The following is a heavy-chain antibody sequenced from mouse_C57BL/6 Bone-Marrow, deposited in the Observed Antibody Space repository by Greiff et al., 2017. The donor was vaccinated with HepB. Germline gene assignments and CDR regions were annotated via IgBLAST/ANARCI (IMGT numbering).Heavy chain of an antibody. CDR3: ARVVEFAY. J-gene: IGHJ3*01. CDR2: INPNNGGT. V-gene: IGHV1-26*01. Sequence: VQLKQSGPELVKPGASVKISCKASGYTFTDYYMNWVKQSHGKSLEWIGDINPNNGGTSYNQKFKGKATLTVDKSSSTAYMELRSLTSEDSAVYYCARVVEFAYWGQGTLVTVSA. D-gene: IGHD1-1*01. CDR1: GYTFTDYY.